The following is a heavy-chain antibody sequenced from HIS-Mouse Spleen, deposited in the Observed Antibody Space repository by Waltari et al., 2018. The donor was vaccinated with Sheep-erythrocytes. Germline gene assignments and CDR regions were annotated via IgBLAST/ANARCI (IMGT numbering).Heavy chain of an antibody. J-gene: IGHJ4*02. CDR2: SSSSSSYI. CDR1: GFTFSSYS. CDR3: ARVASGATFDY. Sequence: EVQLVESGGGLVKPGGSLRLSCAASGFTFSSYSMNWVRQAPGKGLEWVSSSSSSSSYIYDADSVKGRFTISRDNAKNSLYLQMNSLRAEDTAVYYCARVASGATFDYWGQGTLVTVSS. V-gene: IGHV3-21*01. D-gene: IGHD1-26*01.